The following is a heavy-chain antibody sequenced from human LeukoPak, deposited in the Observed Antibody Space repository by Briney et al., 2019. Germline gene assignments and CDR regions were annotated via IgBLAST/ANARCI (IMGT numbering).Heavy chain of an antibody. CDR2: IWYDGSNK. V-gene: IGHV3-33*01. Sequence: GGSLRLSCAASGFTFSSYGMHWVRQAPGKGLEWVAVIWYDGSNKYYADSVKGRFTISRDNSKNSLYLQMNSLRAEDTAVYYCAPGDYYYSSQGADWGYWGQGPLVIVSS. CDR3: APGDYYYSSQGADWGY. D-gene: IGHD3-22*01. CDR1: GFTFSSYG. J-gene: IGHJ4*02.